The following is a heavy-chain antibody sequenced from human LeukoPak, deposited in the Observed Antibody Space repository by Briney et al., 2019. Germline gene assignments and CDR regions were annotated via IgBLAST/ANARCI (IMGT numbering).Heavy chain of an antibody. CDR1: GGSISSGGYY. V-gene: IGHV4-31*03. CDR2: IYYSGCT. D-gene: IGHD3-9*01. Sequence: SQTLSLTCTVSGGSISSGGYYWSWIRQHPGKGLEWIGYIYYSGCTYYNPSLKSRVTISVDTSKNQFSLKLNSVTAADTAVYYCASLQDILTGYTSDYWGQGTLVTVSS. J-gene: IGHJ4*02. CDR3: ASLQDILTGYTSDY.